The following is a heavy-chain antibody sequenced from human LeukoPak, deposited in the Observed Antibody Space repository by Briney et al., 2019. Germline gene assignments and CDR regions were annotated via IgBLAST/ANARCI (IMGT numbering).Heavy chain of an antibody. D-gene: IGHD4-17*01. V-gene: IGHV3-21*01. J-gene: IGHJ4*02. CDR2: ITISSSYK. CDR3: ARAPSTAVTTYRIDS. Sequence: PGGSLRLSCAASGFTFSSYVMNWVRQAPGKGLEWVSSITISSSYKYYADSVKGRFTISRDNAKNSLHLQMNSLRAEDTAVYYCARAPSTAVTTYRIDSWGQGTLVTVSS. CDR1: GFTFSSYV.